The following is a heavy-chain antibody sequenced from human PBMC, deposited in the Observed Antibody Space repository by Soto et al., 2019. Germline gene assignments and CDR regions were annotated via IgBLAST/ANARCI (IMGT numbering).Heavy chain of an antibody. CDR1: GGSFSGYY. Sequence: SETLSLTCAVYGGSFSGYYWSWIRQPPGKGLEWIGEINHSGSTNYNPSLKSRVTISVDTSKNQFSLKLSSVTAADTAVYYCARLVGECSGGSCYSPYFDYWGQGTLVTVSS. V-gene: IGHV4-34*01. CDR3: ARLVGECSGGSCYSPYFDY. D-gene: IGHD2-15*01. CDR2: INHSGST. J-gene: IGHJ4*02.